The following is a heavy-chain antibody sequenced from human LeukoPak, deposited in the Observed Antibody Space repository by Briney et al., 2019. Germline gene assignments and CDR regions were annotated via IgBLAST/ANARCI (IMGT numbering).Heavy chain of an antibody. CDR2: INHSGST. D-gene: IGHD3-22*01. V-gene: IGHV4-34*01. Sequence: SETLSLTCAVYGGSFSGYYWSWIRQPPGKGLEWIGEINHSGSTNYNPALKSRVTISVDTSKNQFSLKLSSVTAADQAVYYCARVRGSYYYDSSGYYHFDYWGRGTLVTVSS. CDR1: GGSFSGYY. CDR3: ARVRGSYYYDSSGYYHFDY. J-gene: IGHJ4*02.